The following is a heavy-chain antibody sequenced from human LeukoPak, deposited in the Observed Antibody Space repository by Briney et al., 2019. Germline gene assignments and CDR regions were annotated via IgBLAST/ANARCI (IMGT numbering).Heavy chain of an antibody. D-gene: IGHD3-9*01. CDR1: GYSISSGYY. Sequence: SETLSLTCTVSGYSISSGYYWGWIRQPPGKGLEWIGSIYHSGSTYYNPSLKSRVTISVDTSKNQFSLKLSSVTAADTAVYYRARADILTGHVWGQGTLVTVSS. CDR2: IYHSGST. CDR3: ARADILTGHV. V-gene: IGHV4-38-2*02. J-gene: IGHJ4*02.